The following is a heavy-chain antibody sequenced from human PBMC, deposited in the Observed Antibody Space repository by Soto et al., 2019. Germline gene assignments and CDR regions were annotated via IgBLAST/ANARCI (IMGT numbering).Heavy chain of an antibody. D-gene: IGHD2-21*02. Sequence: AQLVESGGGLMQPGGSLRLSCAASGFSVNSIFMNWVRKAPGKGLEWVSFTPRTGATLYADSVKGRLIVSRDDANNAVYLRLDSLAVDDTAVDYCRAWLLAESFDVWGQGTVVTVSA. CDR1: GFSVNSIF. J-gene: IGHJ3*01. V-gene: IGHV3-53*01. CDR2: TPRTGAT. CDR3: RAWLLAESFDV.